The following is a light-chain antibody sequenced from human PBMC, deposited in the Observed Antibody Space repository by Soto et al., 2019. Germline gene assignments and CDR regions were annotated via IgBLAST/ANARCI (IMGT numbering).Light chain of an antibody. Sequence: DIVFTLSPGTLSLSPGERATLSCRASETVNSNYLAWYQQKRGQAPRLLIYGASRRATGIPDRFSGSGSGTDFTLTITRLEPEDFAVYYCQQYGSSRTFGQGTKVDIK. CDR2: GAS. J-gene: IGKJ1*01. V-gene: IGKV3-20*01. CDR1: ETVNSNY. CDR3: QQYGSSRT.